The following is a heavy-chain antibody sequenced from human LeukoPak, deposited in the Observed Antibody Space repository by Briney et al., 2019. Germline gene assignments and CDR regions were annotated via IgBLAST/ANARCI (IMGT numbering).Heavy chain of an antibody. D-gene: IGHD5-18*01. CDR1: GYTFTGYY. CDR3: ARGRIQLWLRGGGDAFDI. Sequence: ASVKVSCKASGYTFTGYYMHWVRQAPGQGLEWMGWINPNSGGTNYAQKFQGRVTMTRDTSISTAYMELSRLRSDDTAVYYCARGRIQLWLRGGGDAFDIWGQGTMVTVSS. J-gene: IGHJ3*02. CDR2: INPNSGGT. V-gene: IGHV1-2*02.